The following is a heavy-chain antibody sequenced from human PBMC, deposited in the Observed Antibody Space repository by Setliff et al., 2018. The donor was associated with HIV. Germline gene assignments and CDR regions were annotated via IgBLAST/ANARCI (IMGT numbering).Heavy chain of an antibody. Sequence: ETLSLSCAASGFRFRSYWMSWVRQAPGKGLEWVSGISGGGASTYYADSVKGRFTISRDNSKNTVYLQMNSLRVEDTAVYYCARELYREWDYWGQGTLVTVSS. J-gene: IGHJ4*02. CDR1: GFRFRSYW. D-gene: IGHD3-16*02. V-gene: IGHV3-23*01. CDR3: ARELYREWDY. CDR2: ISGGGAST.